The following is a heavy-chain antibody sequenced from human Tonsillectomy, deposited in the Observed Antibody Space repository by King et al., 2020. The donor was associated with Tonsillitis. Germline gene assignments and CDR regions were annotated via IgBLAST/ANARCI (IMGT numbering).Heavy chain of an antibody. J-gene: IGHJ6*02. D-gene: IGHD4-17*01. CDR2: ISYDGSNK. CDR1: TFTFSTYA. CDR3: ARRDGALDYYYYGMDV. Sequence: QVQLVESGGGVVQPGRSLRLSCAASTFTFSTYAMHWVRQAPGKGLEWVAAISYDGSNKYDAESVKGRFTISSYNSKNTLYLQMNSLRAEDTAVYYCARRDGALDYYYYGMDVWGQGTTVTVSS. V-gene: IGHV3-30-3*01.